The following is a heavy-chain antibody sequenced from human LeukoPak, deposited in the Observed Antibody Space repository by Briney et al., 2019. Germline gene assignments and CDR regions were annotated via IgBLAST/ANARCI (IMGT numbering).Heavy chain of an antibody. CDR3: AKDLGSVVTPPSLDF. D-gene: IGHD4-23*01. Sequence: GGSLRLSCAASGFTFSDYYMSWIRQAPGKGLEWVSYISSSGSTIYYADSVKGRFTISRDNAKNSLYLQMNSLRAEDTAVYYCAKDLGSVVTPPSLDFWGQGTLVTVSS. V-gene: IGHV3-11*01. CDR1: GFTFSDYY. J-gene: IGHJ4*02. CDR2: ISSSGSTI.